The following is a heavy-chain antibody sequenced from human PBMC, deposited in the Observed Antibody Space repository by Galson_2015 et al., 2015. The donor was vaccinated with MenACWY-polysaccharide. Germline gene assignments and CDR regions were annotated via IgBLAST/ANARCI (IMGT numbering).Heavy chain of an antibody. V-gene: IGHV3-7*01. CDR1: GFIFTNPW. D-gene: IGHD2-8*02. Sequence: SLRLACATSGFIFTNPWMSWVRQAPGKGLEWVANIRQDGFEKYHVDSVKGRFTISRDNAENSVFLQMNSLRVEDTAVYYCAREGLVEAFENWGQGTMVTVS. CDR3: AREGLVEAFEN. J-gene: IGHJ3*02. CDR2: IRQDGFEK.